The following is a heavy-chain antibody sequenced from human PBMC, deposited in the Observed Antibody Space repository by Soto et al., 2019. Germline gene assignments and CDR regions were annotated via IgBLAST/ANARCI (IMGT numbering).Heavy chain of an antibody. Sequence: QVQLQESGPGLVKPSETLSLTCTVSGGSITNYYCSWFRQPPGKGLEWIGYIKYNGESAYNLSLKRRVPMSMDTSKTQFSLMLESVTATDTAVYYCARHGFGSLHGLVDVWGQGTTVIVSS. J-gene: IGHJ6*02. CDR3: ARHGFGSLHGLVDV. CDR2: IKYNGES. V-gene: IGHV4-59*08. D-gene: IGHD3-10*01. CDR1: GGSITNYY.